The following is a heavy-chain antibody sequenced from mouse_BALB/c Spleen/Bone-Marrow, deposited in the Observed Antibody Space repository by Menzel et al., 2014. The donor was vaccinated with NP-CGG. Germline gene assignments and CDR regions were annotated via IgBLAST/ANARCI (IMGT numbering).Heavy chain of an antibody. D-gene: IGHD2-2*01. J-gene: IGHJ2*01. V-gene: IGHV14-3*02. CDR3: ASYVYGYYFDY. CDR2: IDPANGNT. Sequence: EVQLQHSGAELVKPGASVKLSCTASGFNVKDTYIHWVKQRPEQGLEWIGRIDPANGNTKYDPKFQGKATITADTSSNTAYLQLSSLTSEDTALYYRASYVYGYYFDYWGQGTTLTVSS. CDR1: GFNVKDTY.